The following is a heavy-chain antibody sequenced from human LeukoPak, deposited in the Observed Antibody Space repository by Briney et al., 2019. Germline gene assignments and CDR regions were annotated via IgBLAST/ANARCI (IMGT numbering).Heavy chain of an antibody. Sequence: SVKVSCKASGGTFSSYAISWVRQAPGQGLEWMGGIIPIFGTANYAQKFQGRVTITTDESTSTAYMELSSLRSEDTAVYYCASLRRGYSYPWWFHPWRQGTLVTVSS. CDR2: IIPIFGTA. CDR1: GGTFSSYA. CDR3: ASLRRGYSYPWWFHP. J-gene: IGHJ5*02. V-gene: IGHV1-69*05. D-gene: IGHD5-18*01.